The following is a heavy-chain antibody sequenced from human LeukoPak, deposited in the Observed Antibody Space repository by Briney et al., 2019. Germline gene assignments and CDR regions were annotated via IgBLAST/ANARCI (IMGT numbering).Heavy chain of an antibody. V-gene: IGHV3-7*01. CDR3: ARDKGVAWYYFDY. J-gene: IGHJ4*02. CDR2: IKQDGGEE. D-gene: IGHD2-15*01. CDR1: GFTFSSYW. Sequence: GGSLRLSCAASGFTFSSYWMSWVRQAPGKGLEWVANIKQDGGEEYYVDSVKGRFTISRDNAKNSLYLQMNSLRAEDTAVYYCARDKGVAWYYFDYWGQGTLVTVSS.